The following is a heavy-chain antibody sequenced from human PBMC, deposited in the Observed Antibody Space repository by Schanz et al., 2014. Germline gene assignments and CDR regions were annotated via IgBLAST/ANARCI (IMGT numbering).Heavy chain of an antibody. D-gene: IGHD1-1*01. CDR2: IWSDGSTK. J-gene: IGHJ4*02. Sequence: QVQMVESGGGVVQPGRSLRLSCAASGFAFSVYGMHWVRQAPGKGPEWVAVIWSDGSTKYYADSVKGRFTISRDNSKNTLYLQMNSLRADDTAVYFCARAHGNNGYAKGLDYWGQGTQVSVSS. CDR1: GFAFSVYG. CDR3: ARAHGNNGYAKGLDY. V-gene: IGHV3-33*01.